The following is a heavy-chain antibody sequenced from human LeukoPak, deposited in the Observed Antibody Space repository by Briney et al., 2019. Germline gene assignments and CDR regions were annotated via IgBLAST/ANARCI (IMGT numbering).Heavy chain of an antibody. Sequence: SETLSLTCAVYGGSISGSYWSWIRQPPGKGLEWIAYMYNSGSTNYNPSLKSRVTISIDTSKNQFSLKLSSLTAADTAIYYCARGIASYGDYGYWGQGILVTVSS. CDR3: ARGIASYGDYGY. J-gene: IGHJ4*02. D-gene: IGHD4-17*01. CDR1: GGSISGSY. CDR2: MYNSGST. V-gene: IGHV4-59*01.